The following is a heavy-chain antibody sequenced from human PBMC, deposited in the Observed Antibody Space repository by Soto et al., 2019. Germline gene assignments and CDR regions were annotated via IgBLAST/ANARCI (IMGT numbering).Heavy chain of an antibody. Sequence: GGSLRLSCAASGFTFSSYAMHWVRQAPGKGLEWVAVISYDGSNKYYADSVKGRFTISRDNSKNTLYLQMNSLRAEDTAVYYCARGYDFWSGYGGWWFDPWGQGTLVTVSS. D-gene: IGHD3-3*01. V-gene: IGHV3-30-3*01. J-gene: IGHJ5*02. CDR2: ISYDGSNK. CDR3: ARGYDFWSGYGGWWFDP. CDR1: GFTFSSYA.